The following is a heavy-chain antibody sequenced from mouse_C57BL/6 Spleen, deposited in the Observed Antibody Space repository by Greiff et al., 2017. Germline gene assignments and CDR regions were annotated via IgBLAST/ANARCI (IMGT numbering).Heavy chain of an antibody. Sequence: EVQVVESGGGLVKPGGSLKLSCAASGFTFSSYTMSWVRQTPEKRLEWVATISGGGGNTYYPDSVKGRFTISRDNAKNTLYLQMSSLRSEDTALYYCARPDGSSFYFDDWGQGTTLTVSS. CDR1: GFTFSSYT. D-gene: IGHD1-1*01. J-gene: IGHJ2*01. CDR3: ARPDGSSFYFDD. CDR2: ISGGGGNT. V-gene: IGHV5-9*01.